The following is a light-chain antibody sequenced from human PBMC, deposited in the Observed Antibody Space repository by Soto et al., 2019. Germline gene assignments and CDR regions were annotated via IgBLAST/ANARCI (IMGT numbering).Light chain of an antibody. Sequence: EIVLTQSPATLSLSPGERATLSCRASQSVKTCLVWYHQRAGQRPRLLIHDASHRAAGIPARFSCSGFGTDFTLTISSLDPEHAAVYSCQQRSNWPPITFGQGTRLEIK. CDR3: QQRSNWPPIT. V-gene: IGKV3-11*01. J-gene: IGKJ5*01. CDR2: DAS. CDR1: QSVKTC.